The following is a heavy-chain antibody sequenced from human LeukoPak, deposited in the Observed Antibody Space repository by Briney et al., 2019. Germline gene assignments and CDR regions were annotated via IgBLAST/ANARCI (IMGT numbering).Heavy chain of an antibody. J-gene: IGHJ4*02. CDR2: IYTSGST. CDR3: ARDTYYYDSSGYYKGD. CDR1: GGSISSYY. Sequence: SETLSLTCTVPGGSISSYYWSWIRQPAGKGLEWIGRIYTSGSTNYNPSLKSRVTMSVDTSKNQFSLKLSSVTAADTAVYYCARDTYYYDSSGYYKGDWGQGTLVNVSS. V-gene: IGHV4-4*07. D-gene: IGHD3-22*01.